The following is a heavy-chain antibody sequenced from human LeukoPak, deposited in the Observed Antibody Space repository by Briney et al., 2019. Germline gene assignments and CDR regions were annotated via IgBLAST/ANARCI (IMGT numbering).Heavy chain of an antibody. Sequence: SETLSLTRAVSGGSINTYYWAWIRQPPGKGLEWIGYFDYDGNTNYNPSLKGRVTISVDTSKTQLSLKLASVTAEDTAVYYCARDSGATPNQINWFDPWGQGTLVTVSS. CDR3: ARDSGATPNQINWFDP. CDR1: GGSINTYY. V-gene: IGHV4-59*01. CDR2: FDYDGNT. J-gene: IGHJ5*02. D-gene: IGHD1-26*01.